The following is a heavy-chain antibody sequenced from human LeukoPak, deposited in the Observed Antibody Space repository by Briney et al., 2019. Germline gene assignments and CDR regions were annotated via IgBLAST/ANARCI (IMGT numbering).Heavy chain of an antibody. J-gene: IGHJ4*02. CDR2: ISGSGGST. Sequence: GGSLRLSCAASGFTFSSYAMSWVRQAPGKGLEWVSAISGSGGSTYYADSVKGRFTISRDNSKNTLYLQMNSLRAEDAAVYYCAKVMPLYQLQWGLYDYWGQGTLVTVSS. D-gene: IGHD2-2*01. CDR3: AKVMPLYQLQWGLYDY. V-gene: IGHV3-23*01. CDR1: GFTFSSYA.